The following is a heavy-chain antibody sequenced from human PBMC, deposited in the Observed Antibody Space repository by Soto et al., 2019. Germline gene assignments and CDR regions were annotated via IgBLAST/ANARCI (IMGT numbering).Heavy chain of an antibody. CDR2: MSYDGSK. V-gene: IGHV3-30*18. D-gene: IGHD4-17*01. CDR1: GFTFRSYG. J-gene: IGHJ6*02. CDR3: AKDFTPWFGDYFYYYYGMDV. Sequence: VGSLKLSCAAAGFTFRSYGMHCVRQAPGTGLEWVAVMSYDGSKYYADTVKGRFTISRDNSKNTLYLQINSLRPEDTAVYYCAKDFTPWFGDYFYYYYGMDVWGQGTTVTVSS.